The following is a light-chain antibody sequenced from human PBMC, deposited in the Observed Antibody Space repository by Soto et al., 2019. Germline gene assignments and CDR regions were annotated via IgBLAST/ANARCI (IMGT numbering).Light chain of an antibody. V-gene: IGKV3-11*01. Sequence: EIVLTQSPGTLSLSPGERATLSCRASQSVSSDFAWYQQKPGQAPRLLIYGASSRATGIPARFSGSGSGTDFTLTISSLEPEDFAVYYCQQRSNWPITFGQGTRLEIK. J-gene: IGKJ5*01. CDR2: GAS. CDR1: QSVSSD. CDR3: QQRSNWPIT.